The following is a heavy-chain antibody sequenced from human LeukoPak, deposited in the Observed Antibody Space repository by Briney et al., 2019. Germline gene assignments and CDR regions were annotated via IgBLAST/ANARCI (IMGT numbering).Heavy chain of an antibody. D-gene: IGHD2-2*01. CDR1: GGSISSGNYY. Sequence: PSETLSLTCTVAGGSISSGNYYWSWIRQPAGKGLEWIGRIYISGSTNYNPSLKSRVTISVDTSKNQFSLKLSSVTAADTAVYYCARDDPRCSSTCYYYMDVWGKGNTVTVSS. J-gene: IGHJ6*03. CDR3: ARDDPRCSSTCYYYMDV. CDR2: IYISGST. V-gene: IGHV4-61*02.